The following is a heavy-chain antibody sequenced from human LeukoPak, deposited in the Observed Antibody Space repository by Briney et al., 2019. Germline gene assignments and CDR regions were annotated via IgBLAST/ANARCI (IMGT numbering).Heavy chain of an antibody. D-gene: IGHD3-3*01. J-gene: IGHJ6*03. CDR3: AGGVHTLRFLEWLPRYYYYMDV. Sequence: GGSLRLTCTASGFTVSSYYMSWVRQAPGKGLEWVAVIYNGGSTYYEDSVKGRFTISRDNSKNQLYLQMNSLSAEDTAVYYCAGGVHTLRFLEWLPRYYYYMDVWGKGTTVTVSS. CDR1: GFTVSSYY. V-gene: IGHV3-53*05. CDR2: IYNGGST.